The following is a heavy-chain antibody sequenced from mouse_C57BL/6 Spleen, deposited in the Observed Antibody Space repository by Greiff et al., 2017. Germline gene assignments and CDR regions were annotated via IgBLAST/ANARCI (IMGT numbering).Heavy chain of an antibody. CDR2: ISDGGSYT. D-gene: IGHD2-1*01. Sequence: EVNVVESGGGLVKPGGSLKLSCAASGFTFSSYAMSWVRQTPEKRLEWVATISDGGSYTYYPDNVKGRFTISRDNAKNNLYLQMSHLKSEDTAMYYCARDKGNYVGLMDYWGQGTSVTVSS. J-gene: IGHJ4*01. CDR1: GFTFSSYA. V-gene: IGHV5-4*01. CDR3: ARDKGNYVGLMDY.